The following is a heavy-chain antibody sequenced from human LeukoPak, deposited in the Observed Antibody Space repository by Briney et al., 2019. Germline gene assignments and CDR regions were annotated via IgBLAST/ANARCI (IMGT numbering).Heavy chain of an antibody. CDR2: TRGRSQSYST. CDR1: GFTFSDYY. V-gene: IGHV3-72*01. CDR3: VRGAYCSGSFCPAPFDY. J-gene: IGHJ4*02. D-gene: IGHD2-21*01. Sequence: GGSLRLSCEVSGFTFSDYYMDWVRQAPGRGLEWVGRTRGRSQSYSTEYAASVKGRFTVSRDHSRNLLFLQMNSLNTEDTAVYYCVRGAYCSGSFCPAPFDYWGQGTQVTVSS.